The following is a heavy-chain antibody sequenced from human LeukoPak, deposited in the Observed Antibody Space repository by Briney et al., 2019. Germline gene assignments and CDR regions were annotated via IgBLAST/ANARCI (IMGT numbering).Heavy chain of an antibody. J-gene: IGHJ5*02. CDR1: GFTFGNYA. Sequence: GGSLRLSCVASGFTFGNYAMSWVRQTPGKGLEWVSLIDGGGGRTYYADSVKGRFTIARANFKNTLYLQMNSLRADDTAVYYCAKDETGDGYNATWGQGTLVAVSS. CDR3: AKDETGDGYNAT. D-gene: IGHD5-24*01. CDR2: IDGGGGRT. V-gene: IGHV3-23*01.